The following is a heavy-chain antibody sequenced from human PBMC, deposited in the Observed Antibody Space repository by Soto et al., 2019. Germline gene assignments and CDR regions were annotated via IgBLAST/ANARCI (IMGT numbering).Heavy chain of an antibody. CDR3: ARDLWGYCGTDCYPLDV. CDR2: IHNSGSP. V-gene: IGHV4-30-4*02. J-gene: IGHJ6*02. CDR1: GASIHNGGHF. Sequence: SETLSLTCSVSGASIHNGGHFWSWIRQSPGRGLEWISHIHNSGSPYNNPSLKNRVTISADTSMNQFSLELNSVTAADTAVYYCARDLWGYCGTDCYPLDVWGQGTTVTVSS. D-gene: IGHD2-21*02.